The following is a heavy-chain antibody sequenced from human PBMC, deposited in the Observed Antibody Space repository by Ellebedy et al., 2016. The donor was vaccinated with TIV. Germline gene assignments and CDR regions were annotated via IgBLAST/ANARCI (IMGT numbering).Heavy chain of an antibody. CDR1: GGSFSHGRFY. CDR2: PHYGGST. V-gene: IGHV4-39*01. D-gene: IGHD3-16*01. Sequence: SETLSLTXTVSGGSFSHGRFYWAWIRQPPGHGLEWIATPHYGGSTYFHPSLQSRVTMSLDTSMLQFFLNLTSVTATDTAMYYCARQSYLGEPLLPHFEYWGRGTLVTVSS. J-gene: IGHJ4*02. CDR3: ARQSYLGEPLLPHFEY.